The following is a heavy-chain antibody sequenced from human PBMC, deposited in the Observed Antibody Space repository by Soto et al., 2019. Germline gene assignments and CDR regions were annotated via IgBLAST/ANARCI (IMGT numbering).Heavy chain of an antibody. CDR3: VRDRWFDP. CDR2: IYYTGST. J-gene: IGHJ5*02. CDR1: GGSISGYY. Sequence: LSLTCTVSGGSISGYYWSWMRQPPVKGLEWIGYIYYTGSTNYNPSLKSRVAISLDTSKNQFSLRLSSVTAADTAVYYCVRDRWFDPWGQGTLDTVSS. V-gene: IGHV4-59*01.